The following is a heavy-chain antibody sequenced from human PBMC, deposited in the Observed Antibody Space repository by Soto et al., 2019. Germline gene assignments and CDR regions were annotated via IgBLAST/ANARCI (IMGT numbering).Heavy chain of an antibody. J-gene: IGHJ6*02. D-gene: IGHD3-10*01. CDR1: GYSFTSYW. CDR2: IDPSDSYT. CDR3: ARLPPRVRAAYYYYGMDV. V-gene: IGHV5-10-1*01. Sequence: EVQLVPSGAEVKKPGESLRISCKGSGYSFTSYWIIWVRQMPGKGLEWMGRIDPSDSYTNYSPSFQGHVTISADKSITTAYLQWSSLKASDTAMSYCARLPPRVRAAYYYYGMDVWGQGTTVTVSS.